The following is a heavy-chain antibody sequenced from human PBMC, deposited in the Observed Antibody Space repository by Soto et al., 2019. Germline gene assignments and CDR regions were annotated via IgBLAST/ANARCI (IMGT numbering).Heavy chain of an antibody. V-gene: IGHV4-34*01. CDR2: INHSGST. CDR3: AREPGRDTAMVYSRARPRGPYDP. J-gene: IGHJ5*02. D-gene: IGHD5-18*01. CDR1: GGSFSGYY. Sequence: PSETLSLTCAVYGGSFSGYYWSWIRQPPGKGLEWIGEINHSGSTNYNPSLKSRVTISVDTSKNQFSLKLSSVTAADTAAYYCAREPGRDTAMVYSRARPRGPYDPWGQGTLVTVSS.